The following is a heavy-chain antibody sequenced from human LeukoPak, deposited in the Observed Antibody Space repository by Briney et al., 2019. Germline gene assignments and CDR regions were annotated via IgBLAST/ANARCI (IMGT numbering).Heavy chain of an antibody. D-gene: IGHD3-9*01. CDR3: AGEKGVLRYFDWLLNWFDP. V-gene: IGHV4-4*07. J-gene: IGHJ5*02. CDR1: GGSINGYY. Sequence: SETLSLTCTVSGGSINGYYWTWIRQPAGKGLEWIGRIYTSGHTNYNPSLKSRVTMSVDTSKNQFSLKLSSVTAADTAVYYCAGEKGVLRYFDWLLNWFDPWGQGTLVTVSS. CDR2: IYTSGHT.